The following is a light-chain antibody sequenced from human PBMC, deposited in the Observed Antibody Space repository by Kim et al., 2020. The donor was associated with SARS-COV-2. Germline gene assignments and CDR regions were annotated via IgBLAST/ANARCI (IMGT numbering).Light chain of an antibody. J-gene: IGKJ4*01. Sequence: SVGNRVTLTCRASQDISNYLAWYQQKPGKVPKLLIYAASTLQSGVPSRFSGSGSGTYFPLTISSLQPEDVATYYCQKYNSAPVLTFGGGTKVDIK. CDR2: AAS. CDR1: QDISNY. V-gene: IGKV1-27*01. CDR3: QKYNSAPVLT.